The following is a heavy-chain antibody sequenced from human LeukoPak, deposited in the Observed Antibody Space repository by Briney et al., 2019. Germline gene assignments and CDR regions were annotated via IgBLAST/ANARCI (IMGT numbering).Heavy chain of an antibody. CDR3: ARANGLTVITFDY. J-gene: IGHJ4*02. V-gene: IGHV1-69*01. D-gene: IGHD4-17*01. CDR2: IIPIFGTA. Sequence: AASVKVSCKASGGTFSSYAISWVRQAPGQGLEWMGGIIPIFGTANYAQKFQGRVTITADESTSTAYMELSSLRSEDTAVYYCARANGLTVITFDYWGQGTLVTVSS. CDR1: GGTFSSYA.